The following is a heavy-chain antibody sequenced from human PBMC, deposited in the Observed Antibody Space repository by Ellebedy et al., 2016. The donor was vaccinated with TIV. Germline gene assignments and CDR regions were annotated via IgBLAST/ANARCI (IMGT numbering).Heavy chain of an antibody. Sequence: AASVKVSCKVSGYTLTELSMHWVRQAPGKGLEWMGGFDPEDGETIYAQKLQGRVTMTRDTSTSTVYMELSSLRSEDTAVYYCARDVRVVVVVAATPSAVYYYYGMDVWGQGTTVTVSS. CDR2: FDPEDGET. CDR1: GYTLTELS. J-gene: IGHJ6*02. CDR3: ARDVRVVVVVAATPSAVYYYYGMDV. D-gene: IGHD2-15*01. V-gene: IGHV1-24*01.